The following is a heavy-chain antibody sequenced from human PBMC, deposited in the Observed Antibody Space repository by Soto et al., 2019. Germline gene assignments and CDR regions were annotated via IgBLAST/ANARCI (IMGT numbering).Heavy chain of an antibody. Sequence: QVQLVQSGAEVKKPESSVRVSCKASGGTFNNYAITWVRQAPGQGLEWMGGTIPMFGTTNYAEKFQGRVTITADESTTTAYMELSSRRSEDTAVYYCTRCGIRYHSIGFYLGIDGMDVWGQGTTVIVSS. CDR3: TRCGIRYHSIGFYLGIDGMDV. V-gene: IGHV1-69*12. CDR1: GGTFNNYA. D-gene: IGHD3-22*01. J-gene: IGHJ6*02. CDR2: TIPMFGTT.